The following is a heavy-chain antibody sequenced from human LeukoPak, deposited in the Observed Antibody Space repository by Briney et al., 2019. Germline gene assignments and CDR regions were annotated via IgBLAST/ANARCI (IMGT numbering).Heavy chain of an antibody. D-gene: IGHD6-13*01. Sequence: PGRSLRLSCAASGFTFSSYGMHWVRQAPGKGLEWVAVIWYDGGNKYYADSVKGRFTISRDNSKNTLYLQMNSLRAEDTAVYYCARDRRIAAAGTDPFDYWGQGTLVTVSS. V-gene: IGHV3-33*01. CDR1: GFTFSSYG. CDR2: IWYDGGNK. J-gene: IGHJ4*02. CDR3: ARDRRIAAAGTDPFDY.